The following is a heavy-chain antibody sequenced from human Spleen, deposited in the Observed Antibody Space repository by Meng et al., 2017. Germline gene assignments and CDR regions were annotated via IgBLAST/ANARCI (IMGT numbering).Heavy chain of an antibody. Sequence: GESLKISCAASGFTFSTYWMTWVRQAPGKGLEWVANIKQDGSEKYYVDSVKGRFTISRDNSKNSLYLQMNSLRADDTAVYYCARDSRYVFGDLSYWGQGTMVTVSS. V-gene: IGHV3-7*01. D-gene: IGHD3-10*02. J-gene: IGHJ4*02. CDR2: IKQDGSEK. CDR3: ARDSRYVFGDLSY. CDR1: GFTFSTYW.